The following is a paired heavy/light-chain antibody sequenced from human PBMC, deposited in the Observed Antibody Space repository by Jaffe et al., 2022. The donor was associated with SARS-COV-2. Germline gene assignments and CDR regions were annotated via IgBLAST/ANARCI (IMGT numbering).Light chain of an antibody. Sequence: QSALTQPPSASGSPGQSVTISCTGTSGDVGNYNHVAWYQHHPGKAPKLLIYAVTVRPSGVPDRFSGSRSGNTASLTVSGLQAEDEADYFCSSYAGSNTPYVFGTGTKVTV. V-gene: IGLV2-8*01. CDR1: SGDVGNYNH. CDR3: SSYAGSNTPYV. J-gene: IGLJ1*01. CDR2: AVT.
Heavy chain of an antibody. Sequence: EVQLVESGGGLVEPGGSLRLSCEASGLTVNDAWMTWVRQAPGKGQEWVGRIKSKTDGGTAEYAAPVKGRFTIGRDDSKNTVYLQMNSLQTDDTAVYYCTAERATQIFYWGQGTLVTVSS. CDR1: GLTVNDAW. J-gene: IGHJ4*02. CDR3: TAERATQIFY. D-gene: IGHD3-3*01. CDR2: IKSKTDGGTA. V-gene: IGHV3-15*05.